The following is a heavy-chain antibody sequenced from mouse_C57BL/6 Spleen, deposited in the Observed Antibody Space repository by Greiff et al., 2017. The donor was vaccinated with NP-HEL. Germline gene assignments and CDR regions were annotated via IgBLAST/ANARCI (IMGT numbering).Heavy chain of an antibody. CDR3: ARHIDWVYWYFDV. Sequence: DVKLVESGGGLVQPGGSLKLSCAASGFTFSDYYMYWVRQTPEKRLEWVAYISNGGGSTYYPDTVKGRFTISRDNAKNTLYLQMSRLKSEDTAMYYGARHIDWVYWYFDVWGTGTTVTVSS. V-gene: IGHV5-12*01. D-gene: IGHD4-1*01. J-gene: IGHJ1*03. CDR1: GFTFSDYY. CDR2: ISNGGGST.